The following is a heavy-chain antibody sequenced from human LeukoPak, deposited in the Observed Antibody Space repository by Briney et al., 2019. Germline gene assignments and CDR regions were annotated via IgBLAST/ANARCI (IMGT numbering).Heavy chain of an antibody. CDR1: RFTFTSSA. CDR3: ARALAAAAGRRAGMMGD. CDR2: IVVGSGNT. D-gene: IGHD6-13*01. Sequence: SLKDSCKASRFTFTSSAMQCVPQSRRHHLEWLGWIVVGSGNTNYAQKFQGRVTMTSDMSTSTVNMELSSLRSEDTAIYYCARALAAAAGRRAGMMGDWGQGTLVTVSS. J-gene: IGHJ4*02. V-gene: IGHV1-58*02.